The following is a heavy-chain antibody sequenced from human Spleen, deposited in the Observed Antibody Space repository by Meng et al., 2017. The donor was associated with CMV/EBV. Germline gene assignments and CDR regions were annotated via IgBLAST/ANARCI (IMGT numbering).Heavy chain of an antibody. Sequence: GSLRLSCTVSGVSISSNSYYWGWIRQPPGKGLEWIGEINHSGSTNYNPSLKSRVTISVDTSKKQFSLKLSSVTAADTAVYYCARRHYYYYGMDVWGQGTTVTVSS. J-gene: IGHJ6*02. CDR2: INHSGST. CDR3: ARRHYYYYGMDV. V-gene: IGHV4-39*07. D-gene: IGHD6-25*01. CDR1: GVSISSNSYY.